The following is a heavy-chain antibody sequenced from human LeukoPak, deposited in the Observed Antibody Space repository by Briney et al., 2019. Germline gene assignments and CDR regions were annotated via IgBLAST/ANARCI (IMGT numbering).Heavy chain of an antibody. J-gene: IGHJ3*02. Sequence: PGGSLRLSCAASGFTFGSYAMNWVRQAPGKGLEWVSTISGSGGRTYYADSVKGRFTISRDNSKNTLYMQMNSLRVEETAVYYCARDLDDYGDPDAFDMWGQGTMVTVSS. V-gene: IGHV3-23*01. D-gene: IGHD4-17*01. CDR2: ISGSGGRT. CDR1: GFTFGSYA. CDR3: ARDLDDYGDPDAFDM.